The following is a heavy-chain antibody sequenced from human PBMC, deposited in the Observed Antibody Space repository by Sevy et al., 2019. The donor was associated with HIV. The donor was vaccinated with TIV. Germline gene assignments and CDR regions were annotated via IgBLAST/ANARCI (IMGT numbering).Heavy chain of an antibody. Sequence: GGSLRLSCEASGFSFSRYRMRWVRQVAGKGLEWVAVISFDGDNKYYSNSVRGRFAISRDNSENTMHLQMNNLRLDDTAVYYCAKGLSSIYPYSMDVWGQRTTVTVSS. V-gene: IGHV3-30*18. CDR1: GFSFSRYR. CDR2: ISFDGDNK. CDR3: AKGLSSIYPYSMDV. D-gene: IGHD3-16*01. J-gene: IGHJ6*02.